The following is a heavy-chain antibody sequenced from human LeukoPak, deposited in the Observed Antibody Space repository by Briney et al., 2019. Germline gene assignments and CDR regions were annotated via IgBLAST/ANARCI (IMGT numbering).Heavy chain of an antibody. Sequence: PGGSLRLSCAASAFTFSSYAMSWVRQAPGKGLEWVSPISGGGGSTYYADSVKGRFTISRDNSKNTLYLQMNSLRAEDTAVYYCAKAPRWELLRTYFDYWGQGTLVTVSS. J-gene: IGHJ4*02. D-gene: IGHD1-26*01. CDR3: AKAPRWELLRTYFDY. V-gene: IGHV3-23*01. CDR2: ISGGGGST. CDR1: AFTFSSYA.